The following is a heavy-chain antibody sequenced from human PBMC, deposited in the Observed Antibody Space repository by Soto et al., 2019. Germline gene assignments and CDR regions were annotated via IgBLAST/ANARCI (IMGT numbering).Heavy chain of an antibody. V-gene: IGHV1-69*13. J-gene: IGHJ3*02. CDR3: ARDIATYYYDSSGYPHDAFDI. CDR2: IIPIFGTA. D-gene: IGHD3-22*01. CDR1: GGTFSSYA. Sequence: SVKVSCKASGGTFSSYAISWVRQAPGQGLEWMGGIIPIFGTANYAQKFQGRVTITADESTSTAYMELSSLRSEDTAVYYCARDIATYYYDSSGYPHDAFDIWGQGPMVTVSS.